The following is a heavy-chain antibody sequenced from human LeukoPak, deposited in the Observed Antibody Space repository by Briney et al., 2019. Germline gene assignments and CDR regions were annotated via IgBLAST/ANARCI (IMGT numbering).Heavy chain of an antibody. D-gene: IGHD6-13*01. V-gene: IGHV4-39*02. CDR1: GGSITSETYY. CDR2: TYYSGST. CDR3: ARTTYSDSHLAYFFDF. Sequence: PSETLSLTCTVSGGSITSETYYWGWIRQPPGKGLGWIGTTYYSGSTYYNPSLKSRVTISVDTSKNHFSLRLSSVTAADTAVYYCARTTYSDSHLAYFFDFWGQGTLVTVSS. J-gene: IGHJ4*02.